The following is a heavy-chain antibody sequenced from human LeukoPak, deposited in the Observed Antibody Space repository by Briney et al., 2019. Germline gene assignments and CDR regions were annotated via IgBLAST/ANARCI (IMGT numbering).Heavy chain of an antibody. Sequence: PARSLTLSCAASGFTFSSYGIHWVRHAPGTGLDWVAVISYDGSNKYYADSVKGRFTISRDNSKNTLYLQMNSLRAEDTAVYYCAKGYCSGGSCYYDYWGQGTLVTVSS. D-gene: IGHD2-15*01. CDR2: ISYDGSNK. CDR3: AKGYCSGGSCYYDY. CDR1: GFTFSSYG. V-gene: IGHV3-30*18. J-gene: IGHJ4*02.